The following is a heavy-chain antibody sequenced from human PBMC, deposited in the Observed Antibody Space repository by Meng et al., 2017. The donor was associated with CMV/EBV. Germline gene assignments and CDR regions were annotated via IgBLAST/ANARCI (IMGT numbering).Heavy chain of an antibody. CDR1: GFTFSSYD. Sequence: GGSLRLSCAASGFTFSSYDMHWVRQATGKVLEWVSAIGTAGDTYYPGSVKGRFTISRENAKNSLYLQMNSLRAGDTAVYYGARGMYYYGAGSYWWFDPWGQGTLVTVSS. J-gene: IGHJ5*02. V-gene: IGHV3-13*01. D-gene: IGHD3-10*01. CDR3: ARGMYYYGAGSYWWFDP. CDR2: IGTAGDT.